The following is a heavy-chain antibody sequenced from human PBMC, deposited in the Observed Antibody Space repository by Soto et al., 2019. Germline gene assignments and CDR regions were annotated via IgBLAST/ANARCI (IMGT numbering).Heavy chain of an antibody. CDR1: GFTFSMYW. J-gene: IGHJ4*02. CDR3: TRGPRSTSTGTGAF. D-gene: IGHD1-1*01. Sequence: GGSLRLSCAASGFTFSMYWMHWVRQVPGKWPEWVSRINDDGIGTNYADSVKGRFTISRDNAKNTLYLQMNALRVEDTAVYYCTRGPRSTSTGTGAFWGQGXLVTV. CDR2: INDDGIGT. V-gene: IGHV3-74*01.